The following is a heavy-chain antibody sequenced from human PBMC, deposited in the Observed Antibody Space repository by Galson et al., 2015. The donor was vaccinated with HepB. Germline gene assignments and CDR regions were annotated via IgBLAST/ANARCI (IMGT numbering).Heavy chain of an antibody. CDR1: GYRFTNYW. Sequence: QSGAEVKKPGESLRISCKGSGYRFTNYWISWVRQMPGKGLEWMGRIDPSDSYIKYSPSFQGHVTISADKSISTAYLQWSSLKASDTAMYYCATSYHYDSSGYKGAIDDWGQGTLVTVSP. D-gene: IGHD3-22*01. J-gene: IGHJ4*02. CDR2: IDPSDSYI. V-gene: IGHV5-10-1*01. CDR3: ATSYHYDSSGYKGAIDD.